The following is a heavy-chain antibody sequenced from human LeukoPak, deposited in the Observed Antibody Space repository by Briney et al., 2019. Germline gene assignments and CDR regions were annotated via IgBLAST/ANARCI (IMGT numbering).Heavy chain of an antibody. CDR1: GGSISSYY. CDR3: ARFDYGGNFRFDP. J-gene: IGHJ5*02. D-gene: IGHD4-23*01. CDR2: IYYSGST. V-gene: IGHV4-59*01. Sequence: SETLSLTCTVSGGSISSYYWSWIRQPPGKGLEWIGYIYYSGSTNYNPSLKSRVTISVDTPKNQFSLKLSSVTAADTAVYYCARFDYGGNFRFDPWGQGTLVTVSS.